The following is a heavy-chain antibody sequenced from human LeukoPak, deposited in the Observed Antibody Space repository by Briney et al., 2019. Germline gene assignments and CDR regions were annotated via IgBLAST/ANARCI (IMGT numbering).Heavy chain of an antibody. V-gene: IGHV3-53*01. CDR1: EFTVSNNY. CDR3: AKDDAWLRFGE. D-gene: IGHD3-10*01. CDR2: IYSGGNT. Sequence: GGSLRLSCAASEFTVSNNYMNWVRQAPGKGLEWVSVIYSGGNTYYADSVKGRFTISRDNSKNTLYLEVISLTAEDTAVYYCAKDDAWLRFGEWSQGTLVTVSS. J-gene: IGHJ4*02.